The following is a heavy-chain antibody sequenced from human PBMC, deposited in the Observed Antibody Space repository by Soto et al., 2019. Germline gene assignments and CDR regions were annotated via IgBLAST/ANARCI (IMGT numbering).Heavy chain of an antibody. CDR2: MSFDGKNE. CDR3: ARDWCGGDCYVYYFDL. CDR1: GFIFSNYA. J-gene: IGHJ4*02. V-gene: IGHV3-30*04. Sequence: QVQLVESGGGVVQPGKSLRLSCAASGFIFSNYAMRWVRQAPGKGLEWVSLMSFDGKNEYYADSVKGRFTISRDNSKNMLFLQMNSLTSEDTGVYYCARDWCGGDCYVYYFDLWGQGTRISVSS. D-gene: IGHD2-21*02.